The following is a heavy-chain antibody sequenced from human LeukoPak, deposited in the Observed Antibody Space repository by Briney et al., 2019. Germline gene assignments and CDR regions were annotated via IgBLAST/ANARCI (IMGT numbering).Heavy chain of an antibody. D-gene: IGHD3-3*01. V-gene: IGHV4-4*07. CDR3: ARDTGKSGYPDY. CDR1: GGAISGFD. Sequence: PSETLSLTSTVSGGAISGFDWSWIRQPAGQAREGIGRIYSSGIINYNPSLKSRVTMSLDNSKNQLSLKLSYVTAADTAVYYCARDTGKSGYPDYWGQGTLVTVSS. CDR2: IYSSGII. J-gene: IGHJ4*02.